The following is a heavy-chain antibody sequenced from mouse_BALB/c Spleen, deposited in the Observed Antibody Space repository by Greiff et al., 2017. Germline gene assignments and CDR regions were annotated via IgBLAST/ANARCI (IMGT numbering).Heavy chain of an antibody. CDR2: IYPGDGDT. CDR1: GYAFSSSW. V-gene: IGHV1-82*01. Sequence: QVQLKESGPELVKPGASVKISCKASGYAFSSSWMNWVKQRPGQGLEWIGRIYPGDGDTNYNGKFKGKATLTADKSSSTAYMQLSSLTSVDSAVYFCARWDYYYYGSSLDYWGQGTTLTVSS. J-gene: IGHJ2*01. CDR3: ARWDYYYYGSSLDY. D-gene: IGHD1-1*01.